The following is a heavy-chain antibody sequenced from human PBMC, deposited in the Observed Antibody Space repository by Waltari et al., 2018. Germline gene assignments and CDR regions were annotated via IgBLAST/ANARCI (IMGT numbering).Heavy chain of an antibody. J-gene: IGHJ4*02. D-gene: IGHD5-18*01. CDR3: ARDAGYSSGFDY. CDR1: GFTFSSDS. CDR2: ISSSSSYI. Sequence: EVQLVESGGGLVKPGGSLRLSCAASGFTFSSDSMNWVRQAPGKGLEWVSSISSSSSYIYYADSVKGRFTISRDNAKNSLYLQMNSLRAEDTAVYYCARDAGYSSGFDYWGQGTLVTVSS. V-gene: IGHV3-21*01.